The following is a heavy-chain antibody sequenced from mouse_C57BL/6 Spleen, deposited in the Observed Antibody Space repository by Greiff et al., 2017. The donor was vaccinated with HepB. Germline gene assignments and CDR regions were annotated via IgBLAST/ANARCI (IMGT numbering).Heavy chain of an antibody. CDR1: GYTFTDYN. Sequence: VVKPGASVKIPCKASGYTFTDYNMDWVKQSHGKSLEWIGDINPNNGGTIYNQKFKGKATLTVDKSSSTAYMELRSLTSEDTAVYYCARSGGSYYAMDYWGQGTSVTVSS. V-gene: IGHV1-18*01. CDR3: ARSGGSYYAMDY. J-gene: IGHJ4*01. CDR2: INPNNGGT.